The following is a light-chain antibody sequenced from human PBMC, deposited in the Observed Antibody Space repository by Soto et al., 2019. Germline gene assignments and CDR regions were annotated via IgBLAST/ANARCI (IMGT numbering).Light chain of an antibody. V-gene: IGLV1-44*01. Sequence: QSVLTQPPSASGTPGQRVTISCSGSSSNIGTNTVYWYQQLPGSAPHLLLYNTNQRPSGVPGRFSGSKSGTSASLAISGLRSEDEADYYCAAWDGSLDVVLFGGGTQLTVL. CDR2: NTN. CDR3: AAWDGSLDVVL. CDR1: SSNIGTNT. J-gene: IGLJ2*01.